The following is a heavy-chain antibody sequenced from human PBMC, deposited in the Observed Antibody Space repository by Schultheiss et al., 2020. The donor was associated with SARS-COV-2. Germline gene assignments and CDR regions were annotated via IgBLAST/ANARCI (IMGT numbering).Heavy chain of an antibody. V-gene: IGHV3-20*04. Sequence: GGSLRLSCAASGFTFDDYGMSWVRQAPGKGLEWVSGINWNGGSTGYADSVKGRFTISRDNAKNSLYLQMNSLRAEDTAVYYCAKGPFATVVPAAGFDYWGQGTLVTVSS. J-gene: IGHJ4*02. CDR3: AKGPFATVVPAAGFDY. CDR2: INWNGGST. D-gene: IGHD2-2*01. CDR1: GFTFDDYG.